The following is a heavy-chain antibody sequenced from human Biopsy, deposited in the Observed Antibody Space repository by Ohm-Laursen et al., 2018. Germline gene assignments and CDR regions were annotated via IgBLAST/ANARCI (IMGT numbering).Heavy chain of an antibody. V-gene: IGHV4-59*01. CDR1: RDSISNYY. CDR3: ARMPHFDY. CDR2: IYYTGST. D-gene: IGHD2-2*01. Sequence: TLSLTCTVSRDSISNYYWTWIRQPPGKGLEWIGYIYYTGSTNYNPSVKSRVTISVDTSKNQFSLKLNYVTAAGTAVYYCARMPHFDYWGQGILVTVSS. J-gene: IGHJ4*02.